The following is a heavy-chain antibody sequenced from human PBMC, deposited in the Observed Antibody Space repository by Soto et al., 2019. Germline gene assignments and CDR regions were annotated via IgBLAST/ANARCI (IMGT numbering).Heavy chain of an antibody. V-gene: IGHV3-23*01. J-gene: IGHJ4*02. D-gene: IGHD6-19*01. CDR3: ARRSSGWYFDY. Sequence: EVQLLESGGGLVQPGGSLRLSCAVSGFSFSSYAMNWVRQAPGKGLEWVSVISGSGDSTYYADSVKGRFTISRDNSKNTLYLQMISLRAEDTAVYYCARRSSGWYFDYWGQGTLVIVSS. CDR2: ISGSGDST. CDR1: GFSFSSYA.